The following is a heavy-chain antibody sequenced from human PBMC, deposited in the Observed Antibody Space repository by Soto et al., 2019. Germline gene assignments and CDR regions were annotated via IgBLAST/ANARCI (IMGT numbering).Heavy chain of an antibody. CDR3: ARETTGTTLDY. V-gene: IGHV4-31*03. CDR1: GGSISSGGYY. Sequence: QVQLQESGPGLVKPSQTLSLTCTVSGGSISSGGYYWSWIRQHPGKGLEWIGYIYYSGSTYYNPSLKARVTTSVDPSKNQFSLQLSSVTAADTAVYYCARETTGTTLDYWGQGTLVTVSS. CDR2: IYYSGST. D-gene: IGHD4-17*01. J-gene: IGHJ4*02.